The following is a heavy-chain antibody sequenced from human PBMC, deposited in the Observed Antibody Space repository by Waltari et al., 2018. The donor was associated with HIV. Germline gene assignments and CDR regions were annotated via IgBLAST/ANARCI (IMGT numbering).Heavy chain of an antibody. CDR2: IYYSGST. J-gene: IGHJ2*01. CDR1: GGSISSGGYY. D-gene: IGHD4-17*01. V-gene: IGHV4-31*03. CDR3: ARDRPPTPTTVTQGYFDL. Sequence: QVQLQESGPGLVKPSQTLSLTCTVSGGSISSGGYYWSWIRQHPGKGLEWIGYIYYSGSTYYNPSLKSRVTISVDTSKNQFSLKLSSVTAADTAVYYCARDRPPTPTTVTQGYFDLWGRGTLVTVSS.